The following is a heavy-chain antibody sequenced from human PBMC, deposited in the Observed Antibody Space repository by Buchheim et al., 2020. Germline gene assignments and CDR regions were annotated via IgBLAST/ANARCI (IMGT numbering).Heavy chain of an antibody. CDR1: GVSINNDY. Sequence: QVQLQESGPGLVKPSETLSLTCTVSGVSINNDYWSWVRQPPGKRLEWIGYISYTGSPNYNPSLKSRVTISLDTSRNQLSLKLTSVTAADTAVYYCARSGYSSGWLNWFDPWGQGTL. D-gene: IGHD6-19*01. CDR3: ARSGYSSGWLNWFDP. J-gene: IGHJ5*02. CDR2: ISYTGSP. V-gene: IGHV4-59*01.